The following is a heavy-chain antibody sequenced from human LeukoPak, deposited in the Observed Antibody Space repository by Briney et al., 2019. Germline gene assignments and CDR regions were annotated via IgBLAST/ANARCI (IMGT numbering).Heavy chain of an antibody. CDR3: ARDRAGPYYMDV. J-gene: IGHJ6*03. Sequence: ASVKVSCKASGYTFTSYGISWVRQAPGQRLEWMGWISAYNGNTNYAQKLQGRVTMTTDTSTCTAYMELRSLRSDDTAVYYCARDRAGPYYMDVWGKGTTVTVSS. V-gene: IGHV1-18*01. CDR1: GYTFTSYG. CDR2: ISAYNGNT.